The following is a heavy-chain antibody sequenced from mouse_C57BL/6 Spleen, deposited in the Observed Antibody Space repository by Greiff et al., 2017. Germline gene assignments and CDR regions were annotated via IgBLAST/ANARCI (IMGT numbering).Heavy chain of an antibody. Sequence: QVQLQQPGTELVKPGASVKLSCKASGYTFTSYWMHWVKQRPGQGLEWIGNINPSNGGTNYNEKFKSKATLTVDKSSSTTYVQLSSLTSEDSAVYYCARLGAYGSSFPFDYWGQGTTLTVSS. D-gene: IGHD1-1*01. J-gene: IGHJ2*01. CDR1: GYTFTSYW. V-gene: IGHV1-53*01. CDR3: ARLGAYGSSFPFDY. CDR2: INPSNGGT.